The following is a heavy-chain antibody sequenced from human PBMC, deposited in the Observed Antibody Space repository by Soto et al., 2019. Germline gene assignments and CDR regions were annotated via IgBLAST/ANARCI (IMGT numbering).Heavy chain of an antibody. CDR1: GYTFTSYG. CDR3: VVAAHPDSFDS. V-gene: IGHV1-18*01. CDR2: SSADNGNT. Sequence: QVQLVQSGAEVKKPGASVKVSCKASGYTFTSYGISWVRQAPGQGLEWMGWSSADNGNTNYAQKLQGRVTMTTATPTSTASTELRSLRSDATAVYYCVVAAHPDSFDSWGQGTLVPVSS. J-gene: IGHJ4*02. D-gene: IGHD2-15*01.